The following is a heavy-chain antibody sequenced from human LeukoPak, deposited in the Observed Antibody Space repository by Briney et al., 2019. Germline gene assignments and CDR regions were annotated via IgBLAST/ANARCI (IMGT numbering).Heavy chain of an antibody. V-gene: IGHV4-59*01. CDR3: ASNYGCSSTSCYESWFDP. D-gene: IGHD2-2*01. Sequence: SETLSLTCTVSGGSISSYYWSWIRQPPGKGLEWIGYIYYSGSTNYNPSLKSRVTISVDTSKNQFSLKLSSVTAADTAVYYCASNYGCSSTSCYESWFDPWGQGTLVTVSS. J-gene: IGHJ5*02. CDR1: GGSISSYY. CDR2: IYYSGST.